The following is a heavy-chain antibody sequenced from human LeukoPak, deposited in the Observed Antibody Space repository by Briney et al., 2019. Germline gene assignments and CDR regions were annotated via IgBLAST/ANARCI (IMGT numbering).Heavy chain of an antibody. V-gene: IGHV4-59*01. CDR2: IYYSGST. CDR3: ARDRRGSSWYAIDY. Sequence: PSETLSLTCTVSGGSISSYYWSWIRQAPGKGLEWIGYIYYSGSTNYNPSLKSRVTISVDTSKNQSSLELSSVTAADTAVYYCARDRRGSSWYAIDYWGQGTLVTVSS. J-gene: IGHJ4*02. D-gene: IGHD6-13*01. CDR1: GGSISSYY.